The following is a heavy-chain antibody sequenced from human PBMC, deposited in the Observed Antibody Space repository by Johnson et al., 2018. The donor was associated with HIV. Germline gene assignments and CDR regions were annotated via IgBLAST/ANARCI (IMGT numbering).Heavy chain of an antibody. V-gene: IGHV3-13*01. CDR2: IVTAGDT. D-gene: IGHD4-17*01. CDR1: GFTFSSYD. Sequence: VQLVESGGGVVQPGGSLRLSCAASGFTFSSYDMHWVRQVTRKGLEWVSAIVTAGDTYYPGSVKGRFTISRENAKDSLYLQMNSLRAEDTAVYYCARSFRDYEEDTFDIWGQGTMVTVSS. J-gene: IGHJ3*02. CDR3: ARSFRDYEEDTFDI.